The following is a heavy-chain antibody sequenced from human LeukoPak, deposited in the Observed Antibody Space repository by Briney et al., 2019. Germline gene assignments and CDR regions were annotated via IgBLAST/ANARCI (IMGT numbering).Heavy chain of an antibody. CDR3: AREGTGYYYDY. Sequence: PGGSLRLSCAASGLVFGKYAMAWVRQAPGKGLECVSIISDDSSFTYYLDSVKGRSTIFRDNSKNTLYLQMNSLRAEDTAVHYCAREGTGYYYDYWGQGTLVTVSS. CDR1: GLVFGKYA. J-gene: IGHJ4*02. D-gene: IGHD3-22*01. CDR2: ISDDSSFT. V-gene: IGHV3-23*01.